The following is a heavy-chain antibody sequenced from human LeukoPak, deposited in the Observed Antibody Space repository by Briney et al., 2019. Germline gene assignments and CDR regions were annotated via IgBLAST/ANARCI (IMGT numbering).Heavy chain of an antibody. CDR1: GVSISSYY. Sequence: SETLSLTCTVSGVSISSYYWSWIRQPPGKGLEWIGYIYYGGSTNYNPSLKSRVTISVDTSKKQFSLKVSSVTAADTAVYYCASGRDYYDSSGYYYYYYGMDVWGQGTTVTVSS. D-gene: IGHD3-22*01. CDR2: IYYGGST. CDR3: ASGRDYYDSSGYYYYYYGMDV. J-gene: IGHJ6*02. V-gene: IGHV4-59*01.